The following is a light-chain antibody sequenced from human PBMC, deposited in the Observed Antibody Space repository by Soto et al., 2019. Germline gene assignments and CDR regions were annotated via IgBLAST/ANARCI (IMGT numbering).Light chain of an antibody. CDR2: ENN. CDR1: TSNIGNNY. V-gene: IGLV1-51*02. CDR3: GTWDSSLSADWV. J-gene: IGLJ3*02. Sequence: QSVLTQPPSVSAAPGQKVTISCSGGTSNIGNNYVSWYQQIPGTAPKLLIYENNKRPSGIPDRFSGSKSGTSGTLGITGLQTGDEADYYCGTWDSSLSADWVFGGGTKVTVL.